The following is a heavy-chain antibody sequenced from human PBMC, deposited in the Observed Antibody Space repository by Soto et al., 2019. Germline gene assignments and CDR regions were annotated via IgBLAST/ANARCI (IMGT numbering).Heavy chain of an antibody. CDR1: GGTFSSYA. CDR3: ARDRYGYDILTGYYTCWFDP. Sequence: GASVKVSCKASGGTFSSYAISWVRQAPGQGLEWMRGIIPIFGTANYAQKFQGRVTITADESTSTAYMELSSLRSEDTAVYYCARDRYGYDILTGYYTCWFDPWGQGTLVTVSS. CDR2: IIPIFGTA. D-gene: IGHD3-9*01. V-gene: IGHV1-69*13. J-gene: IGHJ5*02.